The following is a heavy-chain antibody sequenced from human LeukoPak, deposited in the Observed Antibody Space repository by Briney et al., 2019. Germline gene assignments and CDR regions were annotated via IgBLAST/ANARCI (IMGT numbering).Heavy chain of an antibody. V-gene: IGHV1-69*13. D-gene: IGHD3-10*01. J-gene: IGHJ3*02. CDR1: GGTFSSYA. CDR2: IIPIFGTA. Sequence: SVKVSCKASGGTFSSYAISWVRQAPGQGLERMGGIIPIFGTANYAQKFQGRVTITADESTSTAYMELSSLRSEDTAVYYCAGCYYGSGSTYDAFDIWGQGTMVTVSS. CDR3: AGCYYGSGSTYDAFDI.